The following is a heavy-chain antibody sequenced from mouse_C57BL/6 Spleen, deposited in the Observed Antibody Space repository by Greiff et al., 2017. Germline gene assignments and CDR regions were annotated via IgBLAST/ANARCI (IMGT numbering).Heavy chain of an antibody. J-gene: IGHJ2*01. CDR1: GFTFSSYA. V-gene: IGHV5-4*01. CDR3: ARGSPIVARATLDY. CDR2: ISDGGSYT. Sequence: EVQGVESGGGLVKPGGSLKLSCAASGFTFSSYAMSWVRQTPEKRLEWVATISDGGSYTYYPDNVKGRFTISRDNAKNNLYLQMSHLKSEDTAMYYCARGSPIVARATLDYWGQGTTLTVSS. D-gene: IGHD3-1*01.